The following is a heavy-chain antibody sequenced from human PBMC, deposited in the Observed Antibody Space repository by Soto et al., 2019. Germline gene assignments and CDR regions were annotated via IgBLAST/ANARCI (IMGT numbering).Heavy chain of an antibody. D-gene: IGHD2-21*02. J-gene: IGHJ4*02. CDR3: AREQEGVVVTATFDY. CDR2: ISGSGGST. CDR1: GFTFSSYA. V-gene: IGHV3-23*01. Sequence: PGGSLRLSCAASGFTFSSYAMTWVRQAPGKGLEWVSVISGSGGSTRYADSVKGRFTISRDNAKNSLYLQMNSLRAEDTAVYYCAREQEGVVVTATFDYWGQGTQVTVSS.